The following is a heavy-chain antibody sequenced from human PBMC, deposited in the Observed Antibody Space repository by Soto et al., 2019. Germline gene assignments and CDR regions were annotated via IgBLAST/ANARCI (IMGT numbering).Heavy chain of an antibody. CDR3: ATADVVITAYYYYYGMDV. CDR2: IIPIFGTA. CDR1: GGTFSSYA. J-gene: IGHJ6*02. D-gene: IGHD3-22*01. Sequence: SVKVSCKASGGTFSSYAISWVRQAPGQGLEWMGGIIPIFGTANYAQKFQGRVTMTRDTSISTAYMELSRLRSDDTAVYYCATADVVITAYYYYYGMDVWGQGTTVTVSS. V-gene: IGHV1-69*05.